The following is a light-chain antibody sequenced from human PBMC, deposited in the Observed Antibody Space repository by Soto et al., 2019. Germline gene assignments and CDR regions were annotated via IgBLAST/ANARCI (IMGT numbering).Light chain of an antibody. CDR1: QGISSY. CDR2: AAS. J-gene: IGKJ3*01. V-gene: IGKV1-9*01. CDR3: QHRDT. Sequence: DFQLTQSPSFLSASVGDRVTITCRASQGISSYLAWYQQKPGKAPKLLIYAASTLQSGVPSRFSGSGSGTEFTLTISSLQPEDFATYYCQHRDTFGPGTKVDIK.